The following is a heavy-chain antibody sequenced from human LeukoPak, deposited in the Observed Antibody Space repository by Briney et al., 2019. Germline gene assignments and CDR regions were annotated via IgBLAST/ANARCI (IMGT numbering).Heavy chain of an antibody. Sequence: PSETLSLTCTVSGGSISSYYWSWIRQPPGKGLEWIGYIYYSGSTNYNPSLKSRVTISVDTSKNQFSLQLNSVTPEDTAVYYCARETTTSGSPFDYWGQGTLVTVSS. J-gene: IGHJ4*02. D-gene: IGHD6-19*01. V-gene: IGHV4-59*12. CDR2: IYYSGST. CDR1: GGSISSYY. CDR3: ARETTTSGSPFDY.